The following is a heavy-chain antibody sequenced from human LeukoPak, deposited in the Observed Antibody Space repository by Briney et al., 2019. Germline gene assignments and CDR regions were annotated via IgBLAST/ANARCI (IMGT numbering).Heavy chain of an antibody. D-gene: IGHD3-10*01. Sequence: SQTLSLTCTVSGGSISSGSYYWSWIRQPAGKGLEWIGRIYTSGSTNYNPSLKSRVTISVDTSKNQFSLKLSSVTAADTAVYSWAGSESVIYSSCFAPGGQGPLVTVS. J-gene: IGHJ5*02. CDR1: GGSISSGSYY. CDR3: AGSESVIYSSCFAP. V-gene: IGHV4-61*02. CDR2: IYTSGST.